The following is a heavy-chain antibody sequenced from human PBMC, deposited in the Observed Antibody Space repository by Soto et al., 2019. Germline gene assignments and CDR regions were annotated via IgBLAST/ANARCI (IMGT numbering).Heavy chain of an antibody. CDR1: GFTFSDYY. D-gene: IGHD6-13*01. Sequence: QVQLVESGGGLVKPGGSLRLSCAASGFTFSDYYMSWIRQAPGKGLEWVSYISGSGSPIYYADSVKGRLTISRDNAKNSLYLQMNSLRAEDTAVYYCARANPSWYGVDHYYGLDVWGQGTTVTVSS. V-gene: IGHV3-11*01. CDR2: ISGSGSPI. J-gene: IGHJ6*02. CDR3: ARANPSWYGVDHYYGLDV.